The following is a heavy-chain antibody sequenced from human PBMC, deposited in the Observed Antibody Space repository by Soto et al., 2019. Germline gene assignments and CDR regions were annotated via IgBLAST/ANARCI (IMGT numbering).Heavy chain of an antibody. CDR3: AHLPGIAAAANTFDY. Sequence: QITLKESGPTLVKPTQTLTLTCTFSGFSLSTSGVGVGWIRQPPGKALEWLALIYWDDHKRYSPSLKSRLTITKDTSKNQVVLTMTNMDPVDTATYYCAHLPGIAAAANTFDYWGQGTLVTVSS. J-gene: IGHJ4*02. D-gene: IGHD6-13*01. V-gene: IGHV2-5*02. CDR1: GFSLSTSGVG. CDR2: IYWDDHK.